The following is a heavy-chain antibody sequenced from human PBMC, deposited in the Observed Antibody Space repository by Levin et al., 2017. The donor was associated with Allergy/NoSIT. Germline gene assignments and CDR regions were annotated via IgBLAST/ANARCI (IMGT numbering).Heavy chain of an antibody. CDR2: ISTYGDT. J-gene: IGHJ4*02. D-gene: IGHD1-26*01. CDR1: GYTFFNTG. CDR3: ARPMGARGLHYFDH. Sequence: GGSLRLSCKASGYTFFNTGMSWVRQAPGQGLEWMGWISTYGDTNYAQNPQGRVTMTTDTSTSTAYMELRSLRSDETAVYYCARPMGARGLHYFDHWGQGTLVTVSS. V-gene: IGHV1-18*01.